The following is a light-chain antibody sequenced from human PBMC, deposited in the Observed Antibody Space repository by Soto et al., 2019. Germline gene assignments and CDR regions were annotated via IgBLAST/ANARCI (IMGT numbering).Light chain of an antibody. CDR1: QDIRNY. V-gene: IGKV1-9*01. J-gene: IGKJ4*01. CDR2: AAS. Sequence: IQLTQSPSSLSASVGDRVTVTCRASQDIRNYLAWYQQQPGKAPKLVIYAASTLQAGVPSRFRGSGSGTDFTLTISSLQPEDFATYFCQQSNSSPPTFGGGTKVDNK. CDR3: QQSNSSPPT.